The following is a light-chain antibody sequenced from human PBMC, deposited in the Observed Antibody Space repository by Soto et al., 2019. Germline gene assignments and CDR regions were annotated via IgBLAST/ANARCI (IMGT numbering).Light chain of an antibody. V-gene: IGLV2-14*03. Sequence: ALTQPASMPGSPGQSITISCTGTSSDVGGYNYVSWYQHHPGKAPKLMIFDVSNRPSGVSNRFSGSKSGNTASLTISGLQPEDEADYYCSSYTTSNTRQIVFGTGTKVTVL. J-gene: IGLJ1*01. CDR3: SSYTTSNTRQIV. CDR2: DVS. CDR1: SSDVGGYNY.